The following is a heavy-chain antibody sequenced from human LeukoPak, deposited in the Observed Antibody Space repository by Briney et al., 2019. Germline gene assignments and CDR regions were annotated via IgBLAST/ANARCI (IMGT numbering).Heavy chain of an antibody. D-gene: IGHD3-22*01. V-gene: IGHV1-2*02. J-gene: IGHJ5*02. Sequence: ASVKVSCKASGYTFTGYYMHWVRQAPGQGLEWIGWINSNSGGTNYAQKFQGRVTMTRDTSISTVYMELSRLRSDDTAVYYCARETDYYDSSGYYRTYNWFDPWGQGTLVTVSS. CDR1: GYTFTGYY. CDR2: INSNSGGT. CDR3: ARETDYYDSSGYYRTYNWFDP.